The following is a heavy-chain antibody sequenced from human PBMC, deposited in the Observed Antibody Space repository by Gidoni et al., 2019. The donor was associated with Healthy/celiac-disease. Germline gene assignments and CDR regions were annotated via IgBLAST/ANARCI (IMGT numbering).Heavy chain of an antibody. V-gene: IGHV3-48*03. CDR3: AREDSSGWGCFDY. Sequence: EVQLVESGGGLVQPGGSLRLSCAASGFTCSSYEMNWVRQAPGTGLELVSYISSSGSTIYYADSVKGRFTISRDNAKNSLYLQMNSLRAEDTAVYYCAREDSSGWGCFDYWGQGTLVTVSS. CDR2: ISSSGSTI. J-gene: IGHJ4*02. D-gene: IGHD6-19*01. CDR1: GFTCSSYE.